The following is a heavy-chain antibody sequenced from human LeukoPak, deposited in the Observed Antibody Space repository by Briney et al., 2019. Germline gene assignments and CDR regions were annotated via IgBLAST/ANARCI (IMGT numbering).Heavy chain of an antibody. CDR2: IYYSGST. CDR3: ARASAAGTQLDY. CDR1: GGSISSGGYY. V-gene: IGHV4-31*03. D-gene: IGHD6-13*01. J-gene: IGHJ4*02. Sequence: PSQTLSLTCTVSGGSISSGGYYWSWLRQHPGKGLEWVGYIYYSGSTYYNPSLKSRVTIFVDTSKNQVSLKLSSVTAADTAVYYCARASAAGTQLDYWGQGTLVTVSS.